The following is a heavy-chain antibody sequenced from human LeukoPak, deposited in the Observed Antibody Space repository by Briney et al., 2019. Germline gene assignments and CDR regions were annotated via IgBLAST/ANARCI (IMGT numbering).Heavy chain of an antibody. CDR3: NRPNDYGDADHAVRSRQDYLFHYYGMDV. CDR2: IRSIANSYAT. V-gene: IGHV3-73*01. Sequence: GGSLRLSRAASVLSLRGSAMHGVRQASGKGRAWVGRIRSIANSYATAYAASVKGRFTISRDDSKNTAYLQMNSLKTEDTAVYYCNRPNDYGDADHAVRSRQDYLFHYYGMDVWGQGTTVTVSS. D-gene: IGHD4-17*01. J-gene: IGHJ6*02. CDR1: VLSLRGSA.